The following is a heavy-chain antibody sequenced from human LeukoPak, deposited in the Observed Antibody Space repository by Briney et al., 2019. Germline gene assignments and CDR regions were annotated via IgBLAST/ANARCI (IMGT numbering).Heavy chain of an antibody. V-gene: IGHV5-51*01. CDR3: ARHPDIVVVPPAIRNYYGMDV. Sequence: GESLKICCTGSGYSFTSYWIGWVRQMAGKGLEWMGIIYPGDSDTRYSPSFQGQVTISADKSISTAYLQWSSLKASDTAMYYCARHPDIVVVPPAIRNYYGMDVWGQGTTVTVSS. D-gene: IGHD2-2*02. CDR1: GYSFTSYW. J-gene: IGHJ6*02. CDR2: IYPGDSDT.